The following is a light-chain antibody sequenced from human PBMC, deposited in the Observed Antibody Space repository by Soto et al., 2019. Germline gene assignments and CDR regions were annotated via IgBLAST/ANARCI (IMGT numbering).Light chain of an antibody. CDR2: GAS. Sequence: EIVLTQSPGTLSLSPGERATLSCRASQSVTSGYLAWYQRKPGQAPRLLIYGASRRATGIPERFSGSGSGTDFTLPISILEPEDFAEYFCQQYGSSFFTFGGGTTVEIK. V-gene: IGKV3-20*01. J-gene: IGKJ4*01. CDR1: QSVTSGY. CDR3: QQYGSSFFT.